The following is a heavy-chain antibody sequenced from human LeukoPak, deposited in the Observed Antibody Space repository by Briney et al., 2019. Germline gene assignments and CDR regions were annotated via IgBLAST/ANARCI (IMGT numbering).Heavy chain of an antibody. J-gene: IGHJ4*02. CDR1: GFTFSRHG. Sequence: GGSLRLSCAPSGFTFSRHGMHWVRQPPGKGLEWVAIISNEGSRKYYAHSVEGRFTISRDNSKNTLYLQMDSLRAEDTAVYYCARDRAWNYFDYWGQGTLVTVSS. CDR3: ARDRAWNYFDY. D-gene: IGHD3-3*01. CDR2: ISNEGSRK. V-gene: IGHV3-30*03.